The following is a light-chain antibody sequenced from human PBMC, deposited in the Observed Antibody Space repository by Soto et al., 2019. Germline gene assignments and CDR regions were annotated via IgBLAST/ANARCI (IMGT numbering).Light chain of an antibody. CDR3: QYQGT. V-gene: IGKV3-20*01. CDR1: QSVGRRY. Sequence: IVLTQSPGTLSLSPGERATLACRASQSVGRRYLAWYQQKPGQAPMLLIYDTSERASDIPDRFSGSGSGTDFTLTISRLVPEDFAAYYCQYQGTFGGGTKVEIK. J-gene: IGKJ4*01. CDR2: DTS.